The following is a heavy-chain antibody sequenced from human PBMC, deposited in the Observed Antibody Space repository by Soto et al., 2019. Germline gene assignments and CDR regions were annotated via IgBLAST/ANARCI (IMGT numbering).Heavy chain of an antibody. J-gene: IGHJ4*02. D-gene: IGHD3-22*01. CDR2: IDPSDSQT. CDR3: ARQIYDSDTGPNFQYYFDS. V-gene: IGHV5-10-1*01. CDR1: GYSFAGYW. Sequence: GASLKISCKGSGYSFAGYWITWVRQKPGKGLEWMGRIDPSDSQTYYSPSFRGHVTISVTKSITTVFLQWSSLRASDTAMYYCARQIYDSDTGPNFQYYFDSWGQGTPVTVSS.